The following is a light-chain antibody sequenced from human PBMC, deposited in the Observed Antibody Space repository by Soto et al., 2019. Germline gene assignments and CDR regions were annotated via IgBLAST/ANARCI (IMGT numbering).Light chain of an antibody. J-gene: IGKJ4*01. V-gene: IGKV3-20*01. CDR3: QQYGSSPRT. CDR1: QSVRSSY. CDR2: GAS. Sequence: EIVLTQSPGTLSLSPGERATLSCRASQSVRSSYLAWYQQKPGQAPRLLIYGASSRATGIPDRFSGSGSRTDFTLTISRLEPEDFAVYYCQQYGSSPRTFGGGTKVDIK.